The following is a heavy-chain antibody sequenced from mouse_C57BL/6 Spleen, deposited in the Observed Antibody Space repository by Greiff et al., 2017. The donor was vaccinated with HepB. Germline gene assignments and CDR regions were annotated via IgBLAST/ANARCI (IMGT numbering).Heavy chain of an antibody. D-gene: IGHD1-1*01. CDR1: GYSFTGYY. CDR2: INPSTGGT. Sequence: VQLQQSGPELVKPGASVKISCKASGYSFTGYYMNWVKQSPEKSLEWIGEINPSTGGTTYNQKFKAKATLTVDKSSSTAYMQLKSLTSEDSAVYYCARSGGSVYYYAMDYWGQGTSVTVSS. V-gene: IGHV1-42*01. CDR3: ARSGGSVYYYAMDY. J-gene: IGHJ4*01.